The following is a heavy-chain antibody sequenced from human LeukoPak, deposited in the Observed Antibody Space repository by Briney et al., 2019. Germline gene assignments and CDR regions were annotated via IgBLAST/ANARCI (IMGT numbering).Heavy chain of an antibody. Sequence: SVKVSCKASGGTFISYAISWVRQAPRQGLEWMGGIIPIFGTANYAQKFQGRVTITADESTSTAYMELSRLRSDDTAVYYCARGGAASYYYYYYGMDVWGQGTTVTVSS. CDR3: ARGGAASYYYYYYGMDV. CDR1: GGTFISYA. CDR2: IIPIFGTA. J-gene: IGHJ6*02. D-gene: IGHD1-26*01. V-gene: IGHV1-69*13.